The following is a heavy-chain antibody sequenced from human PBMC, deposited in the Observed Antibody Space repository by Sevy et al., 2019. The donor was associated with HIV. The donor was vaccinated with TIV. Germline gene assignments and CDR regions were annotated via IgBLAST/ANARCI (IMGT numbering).Heavy chain of an antibody. CDR1: GFTFAKYS. Sequence: GGSLRLSCAASGFTFAKYSMSWVRQAPGKGLEWVSTFSFGSGRINYADYVKGRFTISRDDSKNKLFLQMNSLRAEDTATYFCAREGCTQPHDYWGQGTLVTVSS. V-gene: IGHV3-23*01. D-gene: IGHD2-8*01. CDR2: FSFGSGRI. CDR3: AREGCTQPHDY. J-gene: IGHJ4*02.